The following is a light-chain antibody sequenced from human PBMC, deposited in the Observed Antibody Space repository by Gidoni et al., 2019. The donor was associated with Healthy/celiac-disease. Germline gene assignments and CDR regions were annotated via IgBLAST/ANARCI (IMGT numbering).Light chain of an antibody. CDR3: QQYNSYPRT. J-gene: IGKJ2*01. CDR2: DAS. Sequence: IQMPQPPSTLTASVGDRVTITWRASQSISSWLAWYQQKPGKAPKLLIYDASSLESGVPSRFSGSGSGTEFTLTISSLQPDDFATYYCQQYNSYPRTFXQXTKLEIK. V-gene: IGKV1-5*01. CDR1: QSISSW.